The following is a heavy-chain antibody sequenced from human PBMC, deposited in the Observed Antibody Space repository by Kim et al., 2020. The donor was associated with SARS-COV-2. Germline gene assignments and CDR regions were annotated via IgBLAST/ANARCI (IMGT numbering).Heavy chain of an antibody. CDR1: GFTFSTSP. Sequence: GGSLRLSCVASGFTFSTSPMGWVRQAPGKGLEWVSRISWDGTRTYYADSVKGRVTMSSDKSTNMLYLHMNSLRVEDTAVYYCAKGGINSGFDYWGQGT. CDR3: AKGGINSGFDY. V-gene: IGHV3-23*01. CDR2: ISWDGTRT. J-gene: IGHJ4*02. D-gene: IGHD1-26*01.